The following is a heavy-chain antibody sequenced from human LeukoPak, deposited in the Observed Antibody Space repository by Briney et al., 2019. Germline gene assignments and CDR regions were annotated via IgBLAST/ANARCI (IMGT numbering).Heavy chain of an antibody. CDR2: IYWDDDK. D-gene: IGHD3-10*01. CDR3: AHFLWSDVGY. V-gene: IGHV2-5*02. J-gene: IGHJ4*02. CDR1: GFSLSSGVG. Sequence: SGPTLVNPTQTLTLTCTFSGFSLSSGVGVGWIRQPPGKALEWLALIYWDDDKRYSPSLKSRLTITKGTSKNQVVLTMTNMDPVDTATYYCAHFLWSDVGYWGQGTLVTVSS.